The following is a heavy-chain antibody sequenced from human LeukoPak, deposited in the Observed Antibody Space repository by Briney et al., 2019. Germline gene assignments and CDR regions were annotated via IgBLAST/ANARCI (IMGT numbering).Heavy chain of an antibody. D-gene: IGHD6-13*01. Sequence: GESLKISCKGSGYSFTSYWIGWVRQMPGKGLEWMGIIYPGDSDTRYSPSFQGQVTISADKSISTAYLQWSSLKASDTAMYYCARQSRNSSWYGDGVSWGQGTLVTISS. CDR1: GYSFTSYW. CDR3: ARQSRNSSWYGDGVS. V-gene: IGHV5-51*01. J-gene: IGHJ5*02. CDR2: IYPGDSDT.